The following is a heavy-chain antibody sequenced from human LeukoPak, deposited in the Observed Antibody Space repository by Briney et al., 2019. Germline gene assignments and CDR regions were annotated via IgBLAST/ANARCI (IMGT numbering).Heavy chain of an antibody. Sequence: PGGTLRLSCAGSGFTFSSHAMSWVRQAPGKGLEWVSAMSGSGGSTYYADSVKGRFTISRDNSKNTLYLQMNSLRAEDTAVYYCARDGGSGSYRGYYFDYWGQGTLVTVSS. CDR1: GFTFSSHA. V-gene: IGHV3-23*01. D-gene: IGHD1-26*01. CDR3: ARDGGSGSYRGYYFDY. CDR2: MSGSGGST. J-gene: IGHJ4*02.